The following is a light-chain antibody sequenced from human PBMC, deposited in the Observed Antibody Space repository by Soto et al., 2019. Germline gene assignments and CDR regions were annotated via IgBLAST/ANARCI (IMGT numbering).Light chain of an antibody. V-gene: IGKV3-11*01. Sequence: EIVLTQSPATLSLSPGERATLSCRASQSVSSYLAWYQQKPGQAPRLLIYEASNRATGIPARFSGSGSGTDFTLTISSLEPEDFAVYYCQQRSNWPRGTFGQGTKVEIQ. CDR2: EAS. J-gene: IGKJ1*01. CDR1: QSVSSY. CDR3: QQRSNWPRGT.